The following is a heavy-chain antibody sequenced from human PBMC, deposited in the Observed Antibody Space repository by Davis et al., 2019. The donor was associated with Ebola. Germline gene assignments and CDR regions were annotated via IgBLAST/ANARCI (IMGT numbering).Heavy chain of an antibody. J-gene: IGHJ6*02. CDR1: GGSISSSTYY. CDR2: IYYSGST. Sequence: GSLRLSCTVSGGSISSSTYYWGWIRQPPGKGLEWIGSIYYSGSTYYNPSLKSRVTISVDTSKNQFSLKLSSVTAADTAVYYCARDIVVVPAAIHRFYYYGMDVWGQGTTVTVSS. D-gene: IGHD2-2*01. CDR3: ARDIVVVPAAIHRFYYYGMDV. V-gene: IGHV4-39*02.